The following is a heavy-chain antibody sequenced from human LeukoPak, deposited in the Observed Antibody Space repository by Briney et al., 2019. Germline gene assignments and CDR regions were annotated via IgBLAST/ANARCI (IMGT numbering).Heavy chain of an antibody. J-gene: IGHJ6*03. CDR3: ARVKAAAGLYYYYYYMDV. D-gene: IGHD6-13*01. CDR2: INHSGST. V-gene: IGHV4-34*01. Sequence: SETLPLTCAVYGGSFSGYYWSWIRQPPGKGLEWIGEINHSGSTNYNPSLESRVTISVDTSKNQFSLKLSSVTAADTAVYYCARVKAAAGLYYYYYYMDVWGKGTTVTVSS. CDR1: GGSFSGYY.